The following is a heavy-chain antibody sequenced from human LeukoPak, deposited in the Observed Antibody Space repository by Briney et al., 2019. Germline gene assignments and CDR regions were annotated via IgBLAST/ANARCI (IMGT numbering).Heavy chain of an antibody. CDR3: ARDSAFYGSGSYDRWAVDV. D-gene: IGHD3-10*01. Sequence: PGGSLRLSCAASGFTVSSNYMSWVRQAPGKGLEWVSVIYSGGDTYYADSVKGRFTISRDNSKNTLYLQMNSLRAEDTAVYYCARDSAFYGSGSYDRWAVDVWGQGTTVTVSS. CDR2: IYSGGDT. CDR1: GFTVSSNY. J-gene: IGHJ6*02. V-gene: IGHV3-66*01.